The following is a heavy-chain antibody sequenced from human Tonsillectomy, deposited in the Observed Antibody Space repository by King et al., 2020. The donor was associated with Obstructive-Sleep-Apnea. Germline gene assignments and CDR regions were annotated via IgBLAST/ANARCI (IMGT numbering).Heavy chain of an antibody. J-gene: IGHJ4*02. V-gene: IGHV3-33*01. D-gene: IGHD6-13*01. Sequence: VQLVESGGGVVQPGRSLRLSCVGSGFTFRSDDMHWVRQAPGKGLEWGAVIGYDGSIKYYADSVKGRFTISRDNSNHTLYLQMNSLRAEDTALYYCARGHPYSTSWYYFDQWGQGTLVTVSS. CDR3: ARGHPYSTSWYYFDQ. CDR1: GFTFRSDD. CDR2: IGYDGSIK.